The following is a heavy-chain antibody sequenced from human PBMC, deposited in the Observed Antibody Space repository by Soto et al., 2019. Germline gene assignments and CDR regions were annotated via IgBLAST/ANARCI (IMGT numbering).Heavy chain of an antibody. V-gene: IGHV3-48*02. Sequence: EVQLVESGGGLVQPGGSPRLSCAASGFTFSTYSMNWVRQAPGKGLEWVSYISSSSSTIYYADSVKGRFTISRDNAKNSLYLQMNSLRDEDTAVYYCIGDGGATDWFDPWGQGTLVTVSS. D-gene: IGHD1-26*01. CDR2: ISSSSSTI. CDR1: GFTFSTYS. J-gene: IGHJ5*02. CDR3: IGDGGATDWFDP.